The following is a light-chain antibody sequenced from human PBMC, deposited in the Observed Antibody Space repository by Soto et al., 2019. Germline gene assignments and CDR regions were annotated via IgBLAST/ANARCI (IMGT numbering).Light chain of an antibody. CDR2: AAS. Sequence: DIGLTQSPATLSLSPGERATLSCRASQRGSSSYLAWYQQKPDQAPRPLIYAASRRPIGFPVRFSGSGSGTDFTLTISRLEPEDFAVYYCQQYGSSPWTFGQGTKVEIK. J-gene: IGKJ1*01. CDR1: QRGSSSY. CDR3: QQYGSSPWT. V-gene: IGKV3-20*01.